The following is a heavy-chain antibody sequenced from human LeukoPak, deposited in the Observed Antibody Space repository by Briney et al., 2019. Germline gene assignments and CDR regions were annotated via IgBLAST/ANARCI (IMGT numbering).Heavy chain of an antibody. CDR3: ARGPYDFWSGYYNTNFDY. Sequence: PSETLSLTCTVSGGSISSYYWSWIRQPAGKGLEWIGRIYTSGSTNYNPSLKSRVTMSVDTSKNQFSLKLSSVTAEDTAVYYCARGPYDFWSGYYNTNFDYWGQGTLVTVSS. J-gene: IGHJ4*02. D-gene: IGHD3-3*01. V-gene: IGHV4-4*07. CDR2: IYTSGST. CDR1: GGSISSYY.